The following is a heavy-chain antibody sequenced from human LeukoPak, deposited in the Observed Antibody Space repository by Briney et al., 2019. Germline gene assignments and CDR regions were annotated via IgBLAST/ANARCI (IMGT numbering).Heavy chain of an antibody. CDR1: GFTFSSYS. CDR3: ASMVVAATLGY. CDR2: ISSSSSYV. Sequence: GGSPRLSCAASGFTFSSYSMNWVRQAPGKGLEWVSSISSSSSYVYYADSVKGRFTISRDNAKNSLYLQMNSLRAEDTAVYYCASMVVAATLGYWGQGTLVTVSS. J-gene: IGHJ4*02. V-gene: IGHV3-21*01. D-gene: IGHD2-15*01.